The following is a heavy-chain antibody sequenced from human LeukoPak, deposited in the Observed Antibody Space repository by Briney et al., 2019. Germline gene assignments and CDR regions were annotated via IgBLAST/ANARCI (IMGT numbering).Heavy chain of an antibody. CDR1: RFTFHSFA. CDR2: ISSNGGST. D-gene: IGHD3-22*01. V-gene: IGHV3-64D*06. CDR3: VKGNYYYSSAYQFDY. J-gene: IGHJ4*02. Sequence: GGSLRLSCSASRFTFHSFAMHWVRQAPGKGLEYVSAISSNGGSTYYADSVKGRFTISRDNSKNTLYLQMSSLRAEDTAVYYRVKGNYYYSSAYQFDYWGQGTLVTVSS.